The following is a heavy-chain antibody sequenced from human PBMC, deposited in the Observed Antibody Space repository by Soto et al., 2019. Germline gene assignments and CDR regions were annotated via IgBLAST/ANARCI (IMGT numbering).Heavy chain of an antibody. CDR1: GFTFSSYG. Sequence: GGSLRLSCAASGFTFSSYGMDWVRQAPGKXLEWVAVIWYDGSNKYYADSVKGRFTISRDNSKNTLYLQMNSLRAEDTAVYYCARDGYCSSTSCYLYFDYWGQGTLVTVSS. J-gene: IGHJ4*02. D-gene: IGHD2-2*03. CDR3: ARDGYCSSTSCYLYFDY. V-gene: IGHV3-33*01. CDR2: IWYDGSNK.